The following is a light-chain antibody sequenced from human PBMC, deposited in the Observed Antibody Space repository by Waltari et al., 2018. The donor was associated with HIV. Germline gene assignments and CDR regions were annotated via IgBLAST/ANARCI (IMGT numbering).Light chain of an antibody. CDR1: SSDIGAYNR. CDR3: SSDTTSSTWV. CDR2: EVT. J-gene: IGLJ3*02. V-gene: IGLV2-18*02. Sequence: QSALTQPPSVSGSLGQSVTISCTGTSSDIGAYNRVSWYQQSPGTAPKLRIYEVTHRPAWGPVRFSGSKSGNTASLTISGLQADDEADYYCSSDTTSSTWVFGGGTKLTVL.